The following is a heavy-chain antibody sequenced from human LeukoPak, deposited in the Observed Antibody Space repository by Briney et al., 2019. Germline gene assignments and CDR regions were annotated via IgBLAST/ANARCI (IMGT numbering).Heavy chain of an antibody. CDR2: ISSSSSYI. CDR3: ARGGSSRFCLGY. D-gene: IGHD6-6*01. V-gene: IGHV3-21*01. CDR1: GFTSSSYS. Sequence: GGSLRLSCAASGFTSSSYSMNWVRQAPGKGLEWVSSISSSSSYIYYADSVKGRFTISRDNAKNSLYLQMNSLRAEDTAVYYCARGGSSRFCLGYWGQGTLVTVSS. J-gene: IGHJ4*02.